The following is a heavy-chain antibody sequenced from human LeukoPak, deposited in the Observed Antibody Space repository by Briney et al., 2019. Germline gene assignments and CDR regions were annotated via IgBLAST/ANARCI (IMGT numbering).Heavy chain of an antibody. CDR3: AKDRFDLSAVDYFDY. CDR1: GFTFSSYW. D-gene: IGHD2-21*01. CDR2: INSDGSST. J-gene: IGHJ4*02. Sequence: GGSLRLSCAASGFTFSSYWMHWVRQAPGKGLVWVSRINSDGSSTSYADSVKGRFTISRDNAKNTLYLQMNSLRAEDTAVYYCAKDRFDLSAVDYFDYWGQGTLVTVSS. V-gene: IGHV3-74*01.